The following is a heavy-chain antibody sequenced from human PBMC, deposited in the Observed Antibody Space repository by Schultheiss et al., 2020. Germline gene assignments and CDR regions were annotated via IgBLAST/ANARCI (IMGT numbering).Heavy chain of an antibody. J-gene: IGHJ5*02. V-gene: IGHV4-4*07. CDR1: GGSISSYY. Sequence: SETLSLTCAVYGGSISSYYWSWIRQPAGKGLEWIGRIYTSGSTNYNPSLKSRVTMSVDTSKNQFSLKLSSVTAADTAVYYCARDGDGYNLSWFDPWGQGTLVTVSS. D-gene: IGHD5-24*01. CDR2: IYTSGST. CDR3: ARDGDGYNLSWFDP.